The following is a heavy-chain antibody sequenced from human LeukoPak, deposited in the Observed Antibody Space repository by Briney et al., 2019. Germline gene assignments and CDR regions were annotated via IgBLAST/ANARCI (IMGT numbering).Heavy chain of an antibody. CDR2: IYYSGST. V-gene: IGHV4-59*01. Sequence: PSETLSLTCTVSGGSISSYYWSWIRQPPGKGLGWIGYIYYSGSTNYNPSLKSRVTISVDTSKNQFSLKLSSVTAADTAVYYCARAVIYYDFWSGYGRWFDPWGQGTLVTVSS. D-gene: IGHD3-3*01. J-gene: IGHJ5*02. CDR1: GGSISSYY. CDR3: ARAVIYYDFWSGYGRWFDP.